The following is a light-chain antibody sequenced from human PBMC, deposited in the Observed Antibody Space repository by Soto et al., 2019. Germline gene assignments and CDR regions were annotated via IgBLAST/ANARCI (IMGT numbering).Light chain of an antibody. CDR2: KAS. CDR3: LQDYNYPRT. J-gene: IGKJ1*01. CDR1: QNIRSW. V-gene: IGKV1-5*03. Sequence: EIQMTQSPSTLSASFGDRVTITCRASQNIRSWLAWYQQKPGKAPRLLIYKASSLESGVPSRFRGSGSGTDFTLTISSLQPEDFETYYCLQDYNYPRTFGQGTKVDIK.